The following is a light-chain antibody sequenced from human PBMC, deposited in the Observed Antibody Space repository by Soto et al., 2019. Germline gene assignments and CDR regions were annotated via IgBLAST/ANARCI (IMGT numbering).Light chain of an antibody. V-gene: IGKV1-39*01. J-gene: IGKJ2*01. Sequence: DIQMAQTPSSLSASVGDRVTITCRASQTISNDLNWYHQKPGKPPKLLIYGISTLQSGVPSRFSVSGSGTDFTLTISSLQPEDFATYYCQQSFNTPYTFGQGTELEVK. CDR1: QTISND. CDR3: QQSFNTPYT. CDR2: GIS.